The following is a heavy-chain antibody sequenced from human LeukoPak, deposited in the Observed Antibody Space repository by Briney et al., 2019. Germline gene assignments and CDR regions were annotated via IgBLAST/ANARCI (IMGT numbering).Heavy chain of an antibody. CDR1: GGSFSGYY. J-gene: IGHJ4*02. CDR3: ARDSGSYYGSFDY. CDR2: INHSGST. Sequence: SETLSLTCAVYGGSFSGYYWSWIRQPPGKGLEWIGEINHSGSTNYNPSLKSRVTISVDTSKNQFSLKLSSVTAADTAVYYCARDSGSYYGSFDYWGQGTLVTVSS. V-gene: IGHV4-34*01. D-gene: IGHD1-26*01.